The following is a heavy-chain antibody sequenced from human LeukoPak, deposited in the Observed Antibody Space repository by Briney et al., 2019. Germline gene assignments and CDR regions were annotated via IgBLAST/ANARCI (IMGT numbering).Heavy chain of an antibody. CDR2: IRYDGSNK. D-gene: IGHD4-17*01. CDR3: AKDLSGDYGALDY. V-gene: IGHV3-30*02. CDR1: GFTFSSYG. Sequence: GGSLRLSCAASGFTFSSYGIHWVRQAPGKGLEWVVFIRYDGSNKYCADSVKGRFTISRDNSKNTLYLQMNSLRAEDTAVYYCAKDLSGDYGALDYWGQGTLVTVSS. J-gene: IGHJ4*02.